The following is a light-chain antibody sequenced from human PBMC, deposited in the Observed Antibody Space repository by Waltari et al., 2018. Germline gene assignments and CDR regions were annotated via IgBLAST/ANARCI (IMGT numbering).Light chain of an antibody. CDR3: ALYLGSGFSWV. Sequence: QTVVTQEPSFSVSPGGTVPLTCGLSFGSVSPSSFVSWYQQTPGQAPRALIYSTNTRSSGVPERFSGSILGNKAALTITGAQADDESDYYCALYLGSGFSWVFGGGTKLTVL. J-gene: IGLJ3*02. CDR1: FGSVSPSSF. CDR2: STN. V-gene: IGLV8-61*01.